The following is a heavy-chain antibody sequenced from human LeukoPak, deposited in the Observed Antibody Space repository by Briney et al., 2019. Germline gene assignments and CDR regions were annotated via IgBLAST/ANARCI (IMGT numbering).Heavy chain of an antibody. CDR1: GFTFSSYS. CDR2: ISSSSSYK. Sequence: GGSLRLSCAASGFTFSSYSMNWVRQAPGKGLEWVSSISSSSSYKYYADPVKGRFTISRDDAKNSLYLQMNSLRAEDTAVYYCAREGYYDSSGRHEDAFDIWGQGTMVTVSS. CDR3: AREGYYDSSGRHEDAFDI. D-gene: IGHD3-22*01. V-gene: IGHV3-21*01. J-gene: IGHJ3*02.